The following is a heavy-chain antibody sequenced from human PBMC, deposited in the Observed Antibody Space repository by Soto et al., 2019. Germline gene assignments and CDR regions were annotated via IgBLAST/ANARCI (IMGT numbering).Heavy chain of an antibody. V-gene: IGHV1-46*01. Sequence: ASVKVSCKTSGYTFTKYFIHWVRQAPGQGLEWTGIINPSVDSTNYAQKFQGRVTVTRDTSTSTVYMELRSLRSEDTAVYYCAREYGGSRVFDYWG. D-gene: IGHD1-26*01. J-gene: IGHJ4*01. CDR2: INPSVDST. CDR1: GYTFTKYF. CDR3: AREYGGSRVFDY.